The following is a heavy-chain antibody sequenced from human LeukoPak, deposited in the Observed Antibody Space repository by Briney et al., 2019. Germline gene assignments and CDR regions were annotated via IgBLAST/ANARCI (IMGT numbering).Heavy chain of an antibody. CDR2: INPTTGRT. J-gene: IGHJ4*01. D-gene: IGHD3/OR15-3a*01. V-gene: IGHV1-46*01. Sequence: ASVKVYCKASEYTFTSYYIHWVRQDPGQKLEWMGVINPTTGRTTYAQKFQGRGTMTRDTSTRTVYMELSSLRSEDTAVYYCTRDADGGLVYDYWGQGTLVTVSS. CDR1: EYTFTSYY. CDR3: TRDADGGLVYDY.